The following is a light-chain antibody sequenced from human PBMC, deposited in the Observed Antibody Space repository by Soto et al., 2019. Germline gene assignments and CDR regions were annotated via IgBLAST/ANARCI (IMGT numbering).Light chain of an antibody. CDR2: AAS. CDR1: QSITSX. V-gene: IGKV1-39*01. J-gene: IGKJ1*01. Sequence: DIQMTQSPSSLSASVGDRVTITCRASQSITSXLNWYQQKPGKAPQLLIYAASSLQSGVPSRFSGSGSGTDFTLTISSLQPEDFATYFCQQSYTTPWTFGQGTKVEVK. CDR3: QQSYTTPWT.